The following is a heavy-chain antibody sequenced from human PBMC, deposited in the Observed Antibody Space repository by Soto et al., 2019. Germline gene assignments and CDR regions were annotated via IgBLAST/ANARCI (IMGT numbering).Heavy chain of an antibody. Sequence: SETLSLTCTVSGGSINTFYWGWVRQPAGKGLEWIGRIFSSGSTSFNPSLESRVGMSVDTSKNHFSLNLSSVTAADMAVYYCAREGSYSAYNFTHGIQLWSFDFWGQGALVTVSS. CDR2: IFSSGST. D-gene: IGHD5-12*01. CDR1: GGSINTFY. CDR3: AREGSYSAYNFTHGIQLWSFDF. V-gene: IGHV4-4*07. J-gene: IGHJ4*02.